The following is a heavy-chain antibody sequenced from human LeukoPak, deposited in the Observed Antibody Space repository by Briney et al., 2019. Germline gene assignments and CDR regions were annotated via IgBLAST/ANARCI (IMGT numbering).Heavy chain of an antibody. V-gene: IGHV1-8*01. J-gene: IGHJ4*02. CDR2: MNPDSDDA. Sequence: VASVKVSCKASGYTFSNYDINWVRQAPGQGLEWMGWMNPDSDDADYAQKFQGRFSITMSTSITTAYMELSSLGFEDTAVYFCTRGWDSWGQGTLVTVSS. CDR3: TRGWDS. CDR1: GYTFSNYD.